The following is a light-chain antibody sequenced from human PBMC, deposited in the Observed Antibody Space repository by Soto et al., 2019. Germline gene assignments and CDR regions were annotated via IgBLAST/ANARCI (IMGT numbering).Light chain of an antibody. J-gene: IGKJ1*01. CDR2: GAS. CDR1: QSVGNN. V-gene: IGKV3-20*01. Sequence: EIVMTQSPATLSVSPGERTTLSCRASQSVGNNLAWYQQKPGQAPRLLIYGASSRATGIPDRFSGSGSGTDFTLTISRLEPEDFAVYYCQQYGSSRAFGQGTKVDI. CDR3: QQYGSSRA.